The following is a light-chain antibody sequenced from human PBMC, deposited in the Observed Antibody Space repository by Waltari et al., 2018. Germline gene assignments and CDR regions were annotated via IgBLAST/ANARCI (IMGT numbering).Light chain of an antibody. J-gene: IGKJ1*01. CDR2: QAS. Sequence: DIQMTQSPSTLSASVGDTVTITCRASQRIDRWLAWYQQKPGTAPKLLIHQASNLQTGVPPRFSGSGSGTEFTLTISNLLPDDFATYYCQQYGRYLWTFGQGTKVEL. CDR3: QQYGRYLWT. CDR1: QRIDRW. V-gene: IGKV1-5*03.